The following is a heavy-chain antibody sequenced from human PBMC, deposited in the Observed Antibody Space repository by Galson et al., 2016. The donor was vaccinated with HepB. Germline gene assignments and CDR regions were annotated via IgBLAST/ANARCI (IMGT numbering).Heavy chain of an antibody. CDR3: GKHGGFDY. J-gene: IGHJ4*02. CDR1: GFSFSTSG. Sequence: SLRLSCAASGFSFSTSGMSWVRQTPGRGLEWVSGITGSGGTTHYADSVRGRFTISRDNSNNTLYLCMNSLRAGDTAVYYCGKHGGFDYWGQGALVTVSS. D-gene: IGHD3-16*01. CDR2: ITGSGGTT. V-gene: IGHV3-23*01.